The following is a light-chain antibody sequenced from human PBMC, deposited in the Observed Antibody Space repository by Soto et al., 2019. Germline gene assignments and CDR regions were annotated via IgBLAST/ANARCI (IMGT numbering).Light chain of an antibody. Sequence: AIRMTQSPSSFSASTGDRVTITCRASQGISSYLAWYQQKPGKAPKLLIYAASTLQSGVPSRFSGSVSGTDFTLTISCLQSEDFATYYCQQYYSYPPYTFGQGTKLEIK. CDR1: QGISSY. V-gene: IGKV1-8*01. CDR3: QQYYSYPPYT. J-gene: IGKJ2*01. CDR2: AAS.